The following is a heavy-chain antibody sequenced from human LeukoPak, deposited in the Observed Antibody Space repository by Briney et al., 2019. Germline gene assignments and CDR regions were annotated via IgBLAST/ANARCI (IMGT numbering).Heavy chain of an antibody. CDR2: IGTAGDT. CDR3: ARARDYSSTSCHKSYNYYGVDV. J-gene: IGHJ6*02. Sequence: GGSLRLSCAASGFTYSSYDMHWVRQSTGKGLEWVSAIGTAGDTYYSGSVKGRFTISRENAKNSLYFQMNSLRAEDTAVYYCARARDYSSTSCHKSYNYYGVDVWGQGTTVTVSS. V-gene: IGHV3-13*01. D-gene: IGHD2-2*01. CDR1: GFTYSSYD.